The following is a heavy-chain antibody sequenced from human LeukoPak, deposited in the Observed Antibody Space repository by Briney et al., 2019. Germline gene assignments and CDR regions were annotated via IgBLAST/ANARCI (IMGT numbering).Heavy chain of an antibody. V-gene: IGHV3-13*01. Sequence: GGSLRLSCAASGFTCIDYDMHWVRQVIGKGLKWVTAIGIRGDTHYSGSVKGRFTISRENAESSLYLQMNSLRAEDTAVYYCARGGIQVSGIDEFDYWGQGTLVTVSS. CDR1: GFTCIDYD. CDR3: ARGGIQVSGIDEFDY. CDR2: IGIRGDT. J-gene: IGHJ4*02. D-gene: IGHD6-19*01.